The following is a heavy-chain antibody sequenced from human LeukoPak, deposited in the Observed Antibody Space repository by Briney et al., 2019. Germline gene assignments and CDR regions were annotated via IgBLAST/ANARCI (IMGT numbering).Heavy chain of an antibody. CDR1: GYSFSSNS. D-gene: IGHD1-26*01. CDR3: ARDFGGSYTGGGWFDP. J-gene: IGHJ5*02. Sequence: ASVKVSCKASGYSFSSNSISWMRQAAGQGLEWMGWISAYNGNTKYAQKLQGRVTMTTDTSTNTAYMELRSLRSDATAVYYCARDFGGSYTGGGWFDPWGQGTLVTVSS. V-gene: IGHV1-18*01. CDR2: ISAYNGNT.